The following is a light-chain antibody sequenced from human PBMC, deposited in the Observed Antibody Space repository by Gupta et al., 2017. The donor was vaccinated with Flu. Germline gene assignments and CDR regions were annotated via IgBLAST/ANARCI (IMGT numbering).Light chain of an antibody. J-gene: IGLJ1*01. Sequence: QSVTISCTGTSSDVGSYHYVSWYQHHPGKAPKLIIYDVTKRPSGVPDRSSGYKSGYTASLTISGLQADDEGDYYCCSYAGSLYVFGTGTEVFVL. CDR1: SSDVGSYHY. V-gene: IGLV2-11*01. CDR3: CSYAGSLYV. CDR2: DVT.